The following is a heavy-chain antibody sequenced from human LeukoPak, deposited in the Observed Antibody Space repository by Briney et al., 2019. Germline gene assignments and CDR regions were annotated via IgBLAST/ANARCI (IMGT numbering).Heavy chain of an antibody. J-gene: IGHJ4*02. CDR3: ARDDDSSGYYGWVDY. V-gene: IGHV3-30*03. Sequence: GRSLRLSCAAYEFIFSSYAMHWVRQAPGKGLEWVAVISYDGSNKYYADSVKGRFTISRDNSKNTLYLQMNSLRAEDTAVYYCARDDDSSGYYGWVDYWGQGTLVTVSS. D-gene: IGHD3-22*01. CDR1: EFIFSSYA. CDR2: ISYDGSNK.